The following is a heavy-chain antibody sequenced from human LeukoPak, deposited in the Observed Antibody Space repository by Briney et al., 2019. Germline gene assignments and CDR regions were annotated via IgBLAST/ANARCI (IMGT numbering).Heavy chain of an antibody. D-gene: IGHD1-26*01. J-gene: IGHJ4*02. V-gene: IGHV3-9*01. CDR2: ISWNSGSI. CDR3: AKDRRGGAKPSHFDY. Sequence: GGSLRLSCAASGFTFDDYAMHWVRQAPGKGLEWVSGISWNSGSIGYADSVKGRFTISRDNAKNSLYLQMNSLRAEDTALYYCAKDRRGGAKPSHFDYWGQGTLVTVSS. CDR1: GFTFDDYA.